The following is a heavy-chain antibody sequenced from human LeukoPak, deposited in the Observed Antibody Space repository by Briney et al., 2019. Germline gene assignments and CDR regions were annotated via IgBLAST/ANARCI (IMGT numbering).Heavy chain of an antibody. J-gene: IGHJ4*02. V-gene: IGHV4-4*07. CDR1: GGSIGNYY. D-gene: IGHD3-10*01. CDR2: IYTSGST. CDR3: ARAGDGSGSYDNADYDY. Sequence: SETLSLTCTVSGGSIGNYYWNWIRQPAGKGLEWIGRIYTSGSTNYNPSLKSRVTMSIDTSKNQFSLKVISVTAADAAVYYCARAGDGSGSYDNADYDYWGQGTLVTVFS.